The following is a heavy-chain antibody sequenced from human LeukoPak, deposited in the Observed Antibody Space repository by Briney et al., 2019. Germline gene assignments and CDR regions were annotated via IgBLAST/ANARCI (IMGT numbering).Heavy chain of an antibody. CDR2: IYWNDDK. J-gene: IGHJ4*02. Sequence: TLSLTCTVSGGSISSYYWSWIRQPPGKALEWLALIYWNDDKRYSPSLKSRLTITKDTSKNQVVLTMTNMDPVDTATYYCAHRMDGRSRWLQLVYWGQGTLVTVSS. D-gene: IGHD5-24*01. CDR3: AHRMDGRSRWLQLVY. V-gene: IGHV2-5*01. CDR1: GGSISSYYW.